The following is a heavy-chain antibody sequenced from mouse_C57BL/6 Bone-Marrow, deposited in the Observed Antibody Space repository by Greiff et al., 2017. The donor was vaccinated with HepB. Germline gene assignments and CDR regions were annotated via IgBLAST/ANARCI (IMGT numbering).Heavy chain of an antibody. CDR2: IRNKANGYTT. D-gene: IGHD2-2*01. V-gene: IGHV7-3*01. CDR1: GFTFTDYY. Sequence: EVQVVESGGGLVQPGGSLSLSCAASGFTFTDYYMSWVRQPPGKALEWLGFIRNKANGYTTEYSASVKGRFTISRDNSQSILYLQMNALRAEDSATYYCARYGYDGGWFACWGQGTLVTVSA. J-gene: IGHJ3*01. CDR3: ARYGYDGGWFAC.